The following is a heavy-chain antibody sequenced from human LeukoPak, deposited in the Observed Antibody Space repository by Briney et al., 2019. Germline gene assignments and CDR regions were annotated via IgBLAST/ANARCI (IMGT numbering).Heavy chain of an antibody. CDR1: GGSISSSSYY. D-gene: IGHD6-13*01. J-gene: IGHJ4*02. Sequence: SETLSLTCTVSGGSISSSSYYWGWVRQPPGKGLEWIGSIYYGGSTYYKPSLKSRVTISADTSKNQFSLKLSSVTAADTAVYYCARTLVRGATGTGYWGQGTLVTVSS. CDR3: ARTLVRGATGTGY. V-gene: IGHV4-39*01. CDR2: IYYGGST.